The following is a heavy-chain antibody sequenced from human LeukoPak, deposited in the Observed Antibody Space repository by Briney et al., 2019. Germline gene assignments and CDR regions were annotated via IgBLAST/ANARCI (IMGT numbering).Heavy chain of an antibody. D-gene: IGHD3-22*01. CDR2: IIPIFGTA. V-gene: IGHV1-69*13. CDR3: ARERVMIVGGGSFDY. J-gene: IGHJ4*02. Sequence: PVKVSCKASGGTFSSYAISWVRQAPGQGLEWMGGIIPIFGTANYAQKFQGRVTITADESTSTAYMELSSLRSEDTAVYYCARERVMIVGGGSFDYWGQGTLVTVSS. CDR1: GGTFSSYA.